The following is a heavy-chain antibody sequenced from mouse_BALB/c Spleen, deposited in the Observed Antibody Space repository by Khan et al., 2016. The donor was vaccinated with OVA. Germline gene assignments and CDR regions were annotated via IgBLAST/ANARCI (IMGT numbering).Heavy chain of an antibody. CDR2: ISDGGSST. V-gene: IGHV5-4*02. CDR1: GFTFSDYY. D-gene: IGHD1-1*02. Sequence: EVELVESGGGLVKPGGSLKLSCAASGFTFSDYYMYWVRQTPEKRLEWVATISDGGSSTSYPASVKGRFTISRDNAKNNLYLQLSGLKSEDTAIYYCSRAGYGGFAYWGQGTLVTVSA. J-gene: IGHJ3*01. CDR3: SRAGYGGFAY.